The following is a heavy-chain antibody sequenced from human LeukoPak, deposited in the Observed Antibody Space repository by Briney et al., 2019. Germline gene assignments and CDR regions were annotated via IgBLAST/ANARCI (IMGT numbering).Heavy chain of an antibody. V-gene: IGHV1-3*03. CDR1: EYTFASYA. J-gene: IGHJ3*02. D-gene: IGHD4-17*01. Sequence: ASVKVSCKASEYTFASYAIHWVRQAPGQSLEWMGWISAGNGNTKYSQEFQGRVTITRDTSATTVYMELSSLRSEDMAVYYCARDRAPKTVTSEIDAFDIWGQGTMVTVSS. CDR3: ARDRAPKTVTSEIDAFDI. CDR2: ISAGNGNT.